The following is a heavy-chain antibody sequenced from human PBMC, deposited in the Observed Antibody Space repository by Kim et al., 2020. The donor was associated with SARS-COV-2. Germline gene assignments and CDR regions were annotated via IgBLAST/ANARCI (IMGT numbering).Heavy chain of an antibody. D-gene: IGHD6-19*01. CDR3: AKVTSGSSGWFEYFQH. CDR1: GFNFNNYA. Sequence: GGSLRLSCAASGFNFNNYAMSWVRQAPGKGLEWVSGIRGSGDRTSYADSVKGRFTISRDNSKNTVYLSMDSLRADDTAVDYCAKVTSGSSGWFEYFQHWGQGSLVTVFS. V-gene: IGHV3-23*01. J-gene: IGHJ1*01. CDR2: IRGSGDRT.